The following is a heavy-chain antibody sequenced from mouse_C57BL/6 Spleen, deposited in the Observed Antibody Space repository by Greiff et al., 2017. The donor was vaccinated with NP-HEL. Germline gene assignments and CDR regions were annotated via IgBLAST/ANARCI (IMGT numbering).Heavy chain of an antibody. CDR2: INPNNGGT. CDR1: GYTFTDYN. J-gene: IGHJ2*01. CDR3: ARELGGYFDY. D-gene: IGHD4-1*01. V-gene: IGHV1-22*01. Sequence: EVQRVESGPELVKPGASVKMSCKASGYTFTDYNMHWVKQSHGKSLEWIGYINPNNGGTSYNQKFKGKATLTVNKSSSTAYMELRSLTSEDSAVYYCARELGGYFDYWGQGTTLTVSS.